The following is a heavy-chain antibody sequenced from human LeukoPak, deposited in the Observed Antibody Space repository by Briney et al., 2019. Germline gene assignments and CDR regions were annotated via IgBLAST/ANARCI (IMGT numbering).Heavy chain of an antibody. CDR2: INHSGST. CDR1: GGSFSGYY. CDR3: ARGPYYCGSGNWFDP. Sequence: SETLSLTCAVYGGSFSGYYWSWIRQPPGKGQEWIGEINHSGSTNYNPSLKSRVTISVDTSKNQFSLKLSSVTAADTAVYYCARGPYYCGSGNWFDPWGQGTLVTVSS. D-gene: IGHD3-10*01. V-gene: IGHV4-34*01. J-gene: IGHJ5*02.